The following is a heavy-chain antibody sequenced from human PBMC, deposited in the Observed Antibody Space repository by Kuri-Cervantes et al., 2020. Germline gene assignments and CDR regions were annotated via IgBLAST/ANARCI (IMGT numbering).Heavy chain of an antibody. D-gene: IGHD2-2*01. V-gene: IGHV4-38-2*02. CDR3: ARVGGCSSTSCYPYDAFDI. J-gene: IGHJ3*02. CDR2: IYYSGST. Sequence: GSLRLSCTVSGYSISSGYYWGWIRQPPGKGLEWIGSIYYSGSTYYNPSLKSRVTISVDTSKNQFSLKLSSVTAADTAVYYCARVGGCSSTSCYPYDAFDIWGQGTMVTVSS. CDR1: GYSISSGYY.